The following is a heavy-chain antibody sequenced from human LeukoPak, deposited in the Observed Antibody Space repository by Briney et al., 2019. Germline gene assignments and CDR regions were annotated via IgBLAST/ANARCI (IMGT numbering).Heavy chain of an antibody. CDR1: GGSFSGYY. CDR2: INHSGST. D-gene: IGHD3-16*02. CDR3: ARGVSYDYVWGSYRSQTFDY. J-gene: IGHJ4*02. V-gene: IGHV4-34*01. Sequence: SSETLSPTCAVYGGSFSGYYWSWIRQPPGKGLEWIGEINHSGSTNYNPSLKSRVTISVDTSKNQFSLKLSSVTAADTAVYYCARGVSYDYVWGSYRSQTFDYWGQGTLVTVSS.